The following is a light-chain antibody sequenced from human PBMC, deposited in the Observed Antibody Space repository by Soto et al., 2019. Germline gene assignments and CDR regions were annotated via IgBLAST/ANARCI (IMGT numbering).Light chain of an antibody. Sequence: EIVMTQSPATLSVSPGERATLSCRASQSVSSNLAWYQQKPGQAPRLLIYGASTRATGIPARFSVSGSETEFTLTISSMQSEEFTVYYCQQYNNWPPRTCGQGTNLEIK. CDR2: GAS. V-gene: IGKV3-15*01. J-gene: IGKJ2*01. CDR3: QQYNNWPPRT. CDR1: QSVSSN.